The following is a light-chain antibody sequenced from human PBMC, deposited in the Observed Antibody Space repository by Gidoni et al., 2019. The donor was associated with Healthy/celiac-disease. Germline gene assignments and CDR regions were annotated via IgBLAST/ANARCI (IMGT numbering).Light chain of an antibody. V-gene: IGKV3-11*01. CDR3: QQRSNCPFT. J-gene: IGKJ3*01. Sequence: EIVLTQSPATLSLSPGERATLSCRASQSVSSYLAWYQQKPGQAPRLLIYEASNRATGIPARVRGSGSGKDFTLTISSLEPEEVAVYYCQQRSNCPFTFGPXTKVDIK. CDR2: EAS. CDR1: QSVSSY.